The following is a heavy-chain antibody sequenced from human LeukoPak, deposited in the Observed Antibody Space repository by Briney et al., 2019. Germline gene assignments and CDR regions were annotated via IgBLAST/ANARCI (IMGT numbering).Heavy chain of an antibody. J-gene: IGHJ4*02. V-gene: IGHV3-33*01. CDR1: GITFSSFD. Sequence: GGSLRLSCAASGITFSSFDMHWVRQAPGKGLEWVAGIWYDGSNKYYADSVKGRFTISRDNAKNSLYLQMNSLRAEDTGVYYCARDAMVRGIIIIPFDYWGQGTLVTVSS. D-gene: IGHD3-10*01. CDR2: IWYDGSNK. CDR3: ARDAMVRGIIIIPFDY.